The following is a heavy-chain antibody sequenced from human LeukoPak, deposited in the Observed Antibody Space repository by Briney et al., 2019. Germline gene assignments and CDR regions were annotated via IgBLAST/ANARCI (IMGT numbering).Heavy chain of an antibody. V-gene: IGHV4-34*01. D-gene: IGHD3-22*01. CDR3: ARLDTSGYYPDYFDY. CDR2: INHSGST. Sequence: SETLSLTCAVYGGSFSGYYWSWIRQPPGKGLEWIGEINHSGSTNYNPSLKSRVTISVDTSKNQFSLKLSSVTAADTAVYYCARLDTSGYYPDYFDYWGQGTLVTVSS. CDR1: GGSFSGYY. J-gene: IGHJ4*02.